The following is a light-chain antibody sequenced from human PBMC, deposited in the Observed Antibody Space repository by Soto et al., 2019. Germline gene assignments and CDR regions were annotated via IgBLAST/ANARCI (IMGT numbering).Light chain of an antibody. CDR2: DVS. CDR3: CSYAGSYTWV. CDR1: SSDVGGYNY. J-gene: IGLJ3*02. Sequence: SALTQPRSVSGSPGQSVTISCTGTSSDVGGYNYVSWYQQHPGKAPKLMIYDVSKRPSGVPDRFSGSKSGNTASLTISLQAEDEADYYCCSYAGSYTWVFGGGTKVTVL. V-gene: IGLV2-11*01.